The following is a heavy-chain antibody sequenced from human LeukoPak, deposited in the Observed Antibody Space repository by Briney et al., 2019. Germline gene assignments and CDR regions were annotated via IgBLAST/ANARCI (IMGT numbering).Heavy chain of an antibody. CDR1: GYTFTGYY. V-gene: IGHV1-2*02. CDR2: INPNSGGT. Sequence: GASVKVSCKAPGYTFTGYYMHWVRQAPGQGLEWMGWINPNSGGTNYAQKFQGRVTMTRDTSISTAYMELSRLRSDDTAVYYCARVAVSRKMIHFGYWGQGTLVTVSS. CDR3: ARVAVSRKMIHFGY. D-gene: IGHD6-19*01. J-gene: IGHJ4*02.